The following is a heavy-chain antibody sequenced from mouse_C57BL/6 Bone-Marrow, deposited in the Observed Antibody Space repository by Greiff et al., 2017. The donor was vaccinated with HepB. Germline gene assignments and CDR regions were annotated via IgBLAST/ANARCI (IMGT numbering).Heavy chain of an antibody. J-gene: IGHJ4*01. V-gene: IGHV5-6*01. CDR1: GFTFSSYG. D-gene: IGHD2-2*01. CDR3: ASRGLRLYYYAMDY. Sequence: EVQVVESGGDLVKPGGSLKLSCAASGFTFSSYGMSWVRQTPDKRLEWVATISSGGSYTYYPDSVKGRFTISRDNAKNTLYLQMSSLKSEDTAMYYCASRGLRLYYYAMDYWGQGTSVTVSS. CDR2: ISSGGSYT.